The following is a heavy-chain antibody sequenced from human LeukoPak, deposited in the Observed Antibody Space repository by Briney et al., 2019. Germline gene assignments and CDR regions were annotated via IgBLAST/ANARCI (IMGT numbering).Heavy chain of an antibody. D-gene: IGHD3-22*01. V-gene: IGHV4-59*01. CDR2: IYYSGST. J-gene: IGHJ4*02. CDR1: GGSISSYY. Sequence: PSETLSLTCTVSGGSISSYYWSWIRQPPGKGLEWIGYIYYSGSTNYNPSLKSRVTISVDTSKNQFSLKLSSVTAADTAVYYCARGHSPYYDSSGYYLYYFDYWGQGTLVTVSS. CDR3: ARGHSPYYDSSGYYLYYFDY.